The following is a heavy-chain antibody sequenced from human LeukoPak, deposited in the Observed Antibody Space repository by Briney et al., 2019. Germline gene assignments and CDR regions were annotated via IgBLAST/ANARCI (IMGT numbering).Heavy chain of an antibody. D-gene: IGHD5-12*01. CDR3: ASSYSGYAWGDY. J-gene: IGHJ4*02. Sequence: PGGSLRLSCAASGFTFSGYGMHWVRQAPGKGLEWVAVIWFDGSNKYYADSVKGRFTISRDNSKNTLYLQMNSLRAEDTAMYCCASSYSGYAWGDYWGQGTLVSVSS. CDR2: IWFDGSNK. V-gene: IGHV3-33*01. CDR1: GFTFSGYG.